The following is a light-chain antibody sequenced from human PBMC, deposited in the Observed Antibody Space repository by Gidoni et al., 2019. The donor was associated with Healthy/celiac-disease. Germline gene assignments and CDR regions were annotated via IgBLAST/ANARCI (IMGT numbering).Light chain of an antibody. CDR2: DVS. CDR3: SSYTSSSTL. CDR1: SSDVGGYNY. V-gene: IGLV2-14*01. Sequence: QSALTQPAPVSGSPGQPTTISCTGTSSDVGGYNYVSWYQQHPGKAPKLMIYDVSNRPSGVSDRFSGSKSGNTASLTISGLQAEDEADYYCSSYTSSSTLFGGGTKLTVL. J-gene: IGLJ3*02.